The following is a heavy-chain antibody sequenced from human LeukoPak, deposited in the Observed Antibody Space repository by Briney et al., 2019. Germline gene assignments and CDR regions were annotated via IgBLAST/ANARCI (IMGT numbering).Heavy chain of an antibody. CDR2: IYYSGST. J-gene: IGHJ4*02. Sequence: SETLSLTCTVSGGSISSYYWSWIRQPPGKGLGWIGYIYYSGSTNYNPSLKSRVTISVDTSKNQFSLKLSSVTAADTAVYYCARVRDGYNFGFDYWGQGTLVTVSS. CDR1: GGSISSYY. D-gene: IGHD5-24*01. V-gene: IGHV4-59*01. CDR3: ARVRDGYNFGFDY.